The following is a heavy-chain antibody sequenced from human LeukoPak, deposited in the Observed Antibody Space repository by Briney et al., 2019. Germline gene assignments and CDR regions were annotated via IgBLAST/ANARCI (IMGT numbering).Heavy chain of an antibody. CDR1: GGSISSRYY. D-gene: IGHD2-15*01. Sequence: SETLSLTCTVPGGSISSRYYWSWTRQPPGKGLEWIGHIYYNGSTNYNASLKSRVIISVDTSKNQFSLNVSSVTAADTAVYYCARHDVVSRAFDIWGPGTMVTVSS. CDR3: ARHDVVSRAFDI. CDR2: IYYNGST. V-gene: IGHV4-59*08. J-gene: IGHJ3*02.